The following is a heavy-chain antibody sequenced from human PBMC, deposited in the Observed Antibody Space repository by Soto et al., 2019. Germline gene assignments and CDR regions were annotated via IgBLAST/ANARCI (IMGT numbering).Heavy chain of an antibody. CDR3: ARAAITAAGTRYFQH. J-gene: IGHJ1*01. Sequence: ASVKVSCKASGYTFTSYGISWVRQAPGQGLEWMGWIGTYNGNTIYAQNFQGRVTMTTDTSTITAYMELRTLGFDDTAVYYCARAAITAAGTRYFQHWGQGTLVTVSS. CDR2: IGTYNGNT. D-gene: IGHD6-13*01. CDR1: GYTFTSYG. V-gene: IGHV1-18*01.